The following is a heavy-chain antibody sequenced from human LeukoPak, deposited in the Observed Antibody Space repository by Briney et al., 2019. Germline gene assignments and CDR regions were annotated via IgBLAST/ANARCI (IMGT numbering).Heavy chain of an antibody. V-gene: IGHV4-59*12. CDR2: IYYSGST. CDR1: GGSISSYY. J-gene: IGHJ6*03. Sequence: NPSETLSLTCTVSGGSISSYYWSWIRQPPGKGLEWIGYIYYSGSTNYNPSLKSRVTISVDTSKNQFSLKLSSVTAADTAVYYCARDLSSGSFNYYYYMDVWGKGTTVTVSS. CDR3: ARDLSSGSFNYYYYMDV. D-gene: IGHD3-10*01.